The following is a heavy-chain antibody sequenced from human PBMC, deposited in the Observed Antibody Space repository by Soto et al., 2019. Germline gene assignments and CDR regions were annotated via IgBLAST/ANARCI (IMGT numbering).Heavy chain of an antibody. CDR2: INHSGST. CDR3: ARELGGIYGSGSYYSP. CDR1: GGSFSGYY. V-gene: IGHV4-34*01. D-gene: IGHD3-10*01. J-gene: IGHJ5*02. Sequence: PSETLSLTFAVYGGSFSGYYWSWIRQPPGKGLEWIGEINHSGSTNYNQSLKSRVTISVDTSKNQFSLKLISVTAADTDVYYCARELGGIYGSGSYYSPWGQGTLVTVSS.